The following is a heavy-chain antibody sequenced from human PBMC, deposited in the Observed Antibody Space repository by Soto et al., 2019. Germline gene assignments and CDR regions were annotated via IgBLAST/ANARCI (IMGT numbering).Heavy chain of an antibody. CDR3: ARDELGDSSEVNPGYYGMAV. CDR2: IWYDGSNK. D-gene: IGHD6-19*01. Sequence: LRLSCAASGFTFSSYGMHWVRQAPGKGLEWVAVIWYDGSNKYYADSVKGRFTISRDNSKNTLYLQMNSLRAEDTAVYYCARDELGDSSEVNPGYYGMAVWGQGTTVTVSS. V-gene: IGHV3-33*01. J-gene: IGHJ6*02. CDR1: GFTFSSYG.